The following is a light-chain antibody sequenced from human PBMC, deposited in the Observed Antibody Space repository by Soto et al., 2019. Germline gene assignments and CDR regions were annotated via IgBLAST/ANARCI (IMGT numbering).Light chain of an antibody. CDR3: QQYGRSSLMYT. CDR1: QSITSNF. Sequence: EIVLTQSPGTLSLSPGERATLSCRASQSITSNFLAWYQQKPGQAPRLLIYGASTRAAGVPDRFSGSGSGPDSTLTITRLEPEDFAVYYCQQYGRSSLMYTFGQGTKLGVK. V-gene: IGKV3-20*01. CDR2: GAS. J-gene: IGKJ2*01.